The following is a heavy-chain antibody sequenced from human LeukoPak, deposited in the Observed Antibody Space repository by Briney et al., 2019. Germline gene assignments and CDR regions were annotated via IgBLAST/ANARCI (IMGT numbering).Heavy chain of an antibody. J-gene: IGHJ6*02. CDR2: IKQDGSEK. CDR3: AKRVIQWELDYYYYYGMDV. CDR1: GFTFSSYW. D-gene: IGHD1-26*01. V-gene: IGHV3-7*01. Sequence: GGSLRLSCAASGFTFSSYWMSWVRQAPGKGLEWVANIKQDGSEKYSVDSVKGRFTISRDNAKNSLYLQMNSLRAEDTAVYYCAKRVIQWELDYYYYYGMDVWGQGTTVTVSS.